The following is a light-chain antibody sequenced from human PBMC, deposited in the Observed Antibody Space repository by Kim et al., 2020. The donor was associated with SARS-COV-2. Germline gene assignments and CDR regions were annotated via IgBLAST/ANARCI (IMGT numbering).Light chain of an antibody. CDR3: LQHNTYPIT. J-gene: IGKJ5*01. CDR1: QDIRND. Sequence: AAVGDRVTITCRASQDIRNDLGWYQHNPGRAPTRLFYGASSLQSGVPSRFIGSGSGTEFTLTISSLQPEDFATYFCLQHNTYPITFGQGTRLEIK. CDR2: GAS. V-gene: IGKV1-17*01.